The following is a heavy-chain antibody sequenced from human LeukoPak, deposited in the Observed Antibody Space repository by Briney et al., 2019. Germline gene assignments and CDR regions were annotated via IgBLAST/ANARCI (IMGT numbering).Heavy chain of an antibody. J-gene: IGHJ3*02. Sequence: PGGSLRLSCAASGFTFSSSDMHWVRQATGKGLEWVSAIGTVGDTYYAASVKGRFTTSRENAKNSLYLQMNSLRAADTAVYYCAREYYYDSSGYSYDAFDIWGQGTTVTVSS. D-gene: IGHD3-22*01. CDR2: IGTVGDT. CDR1: GFTFSSSD. V-gene: IGHV3-13*01. CDR3: AREYYYDSSGYSYDAFDI.